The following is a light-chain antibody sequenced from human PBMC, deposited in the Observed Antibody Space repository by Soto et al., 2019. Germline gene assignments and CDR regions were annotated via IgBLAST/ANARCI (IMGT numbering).Light chain of an antibody. V-gene: IGKV1-39*01. Sequence: DIPMTQSPSSLSASVGDRVTITCRASQSISSSLNWYQQKAGKAPKLLIYSAPSFQSGVPSRFSGSGSGTDFTLTISSLQPEDSATYYCQQSYSSPPLTFGGGTKVEIK. CDR1: QSISSS. J-gene: IGKJ4*01. CDR2: SAP. CDR3: QQSYSSPPLT.